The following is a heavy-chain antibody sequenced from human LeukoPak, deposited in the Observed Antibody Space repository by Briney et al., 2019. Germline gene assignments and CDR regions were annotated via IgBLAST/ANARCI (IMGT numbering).Heavy chain of an antibody. CDR3: TRERMGDFWSGYYGNFDY. CDR2: IKQDGSEK. V-gene: IGHV3-7*01. J-gene: IGHJ4*02. CDR1: GFTFSSYW. D-gene: IGHD3-3*01. Sequence: PGGSLRLSCAASGFTFSSYWMSWVRQAPGKGLEWVANIKQDGSEKNYVDSVKGRFTISRDNAKNSLYLQLNSLRAEDTAVYYCTRERMGDFWSGYYGNFDYWGQGTLVTVSS.